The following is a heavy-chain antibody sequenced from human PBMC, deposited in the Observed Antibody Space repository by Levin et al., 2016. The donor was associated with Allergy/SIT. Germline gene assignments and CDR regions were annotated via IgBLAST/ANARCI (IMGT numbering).Heavy chain of an antibody. V-gene: IGHV1-69*13. CDR2: IIPIFGTA. J-gene: IGHJ4*02. D-gene: IGHD3-10*01. CDR3: ARDPYGSGSYYRFDY. CDR1: GGTFSSYA. Sequence: SVKVSCKASGGTFSSYAISWVRQAPGQGLEWMGGIIPIFGTANYAQKFQGRVTITADESTSTAYMELSSLRSEDTAVYYCARDPYGSGSYYRFDYWGQGTLVTVSS.